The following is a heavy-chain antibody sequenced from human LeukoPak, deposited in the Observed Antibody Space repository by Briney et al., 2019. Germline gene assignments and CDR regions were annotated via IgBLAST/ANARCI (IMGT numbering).Heavy chain of an antibody. J-gene: IGHJ5*02. Sequence: SETLSLTCGVYGGSFSGYHWTWIRLRPGKGLEWIGDINHSRSTHYNPSLKSRVTISVDTSNNQFSLKLHSVTAADTAVYYCARGFPSSSRWFDPWGQGTLVTVSS. V-gene: IGHV4-34*01. CDR3: ARGFPSSSRWFDP. D-gene: IGHD6-6*01. CDR2: INHSRST. CDR1: GGSFSGYH.